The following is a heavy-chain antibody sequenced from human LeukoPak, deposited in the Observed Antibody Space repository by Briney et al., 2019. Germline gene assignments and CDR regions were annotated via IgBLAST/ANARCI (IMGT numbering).Heavy chain of an antibody. Sequence: PGGSLRLSCTASGFTFSSYWMNWVRQPPGKGLEWIGEINHSGSTNYNPSLKSRVSISVDTSKNQFSLKLRSVTAADTAVYYCARPKAGYSSTDAFDIWGQGTMVTVSS. D-gene: IGHD6-19*01. J-gene: IGHJ3*02. CDR3: ARPKAGYSSTDAFDI. CDR1: GFTFSSYW. V-gene: IGHV4-34*01. CDR2: INHSGST.